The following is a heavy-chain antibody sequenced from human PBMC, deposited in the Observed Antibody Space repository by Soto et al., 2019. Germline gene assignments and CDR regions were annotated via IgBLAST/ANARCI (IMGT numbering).Heavy chain of an antibody. CDR3: ARDPYYDFWSGYYGRGNYYYGMDV. CDR2: ISRNRSYK. CDR1: GFTFSSYS. D-gene: IGHD3-3*01. V-gene: IGHV3-21*01. Sequence: GGSLRLSCAASGFTFSSYSMNWVRQAPGKGLEWVSSISRNRSYKYYADSVKCRFTISRDNAKNTRYLQMNSLRAEDTAVYYCARDPYYDFWSGYYGRGNYYYGMDVWGQGTTVTVSS. J-gene: IGHJ6*02.